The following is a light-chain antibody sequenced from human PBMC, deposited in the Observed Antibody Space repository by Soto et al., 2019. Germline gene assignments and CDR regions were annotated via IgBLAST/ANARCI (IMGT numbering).Light chain of an antibody. CDR3: QQYNNWPPDRT. Sequence: EIVMTQSPATLSVSPGERATLSCRASQRVGSNLSWYQQKPGQAPRLLIYGASTRPTSIPARFIGSVSGTEFTLTISSLQSEDFAIYFCQQYNNWPPDRTFGQGTKVEIK. V-gene: IGKV3-15*01. CDR2: GAS. J-gene: IGKJ1*01. CDR1: QRVGSN.